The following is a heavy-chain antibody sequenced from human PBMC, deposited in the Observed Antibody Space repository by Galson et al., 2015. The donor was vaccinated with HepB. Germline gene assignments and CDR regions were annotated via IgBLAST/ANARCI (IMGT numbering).Heavy chain of an antibody. V-gene: IGHV1-18*01. CDR3: ARGPRGRSSGWYSDY. D-gene: IGHD6-19*01. J-gene: IGHJ4*02. CDR2: ISAYNGNT. CDR1: GYTFTSYG. Sequence: SVKVSCKASGYTFTSYGISWVRQAPGQGLEWMGWISAYNGNTNYAQKLQGRVTMTTDTSTSTAYMELRSLRSDDTAVYYCARGPRGRSSGWYSDYWGQGTLVTVSS.